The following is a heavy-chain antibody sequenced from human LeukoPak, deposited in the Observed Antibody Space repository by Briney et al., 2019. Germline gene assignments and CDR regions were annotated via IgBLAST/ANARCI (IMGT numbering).Heavy chain of an antibody. CDR3: ARVTKYGTSLSYMDV. D-gene: IGHD1/OR15-1a*01. J-gene: IGHJ6*03. CDR2: IYTSGST. V-gene: IGHV4-4*07. Sequence: SETLYLTCTVSGDSITTYYYVSWVRQSAGTGLEWIGRIYTSGSTKYNPSLKSRVTMSVDTSKNQFSLKLTSVTAADTAVYYCARVTKYGTSLSYMDVWGEGTTVTVSS. CDR1: GDSITTYY.